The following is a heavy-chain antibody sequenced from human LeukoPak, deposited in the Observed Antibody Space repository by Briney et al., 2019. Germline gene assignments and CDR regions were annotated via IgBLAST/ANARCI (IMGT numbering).Heavy chain of an antibody. CDR2: IYTSGST. D-gene: IGHD6-6*01. CDR1: GGSISGYY. V-gene: IGHV4-4*09. CDR3: AKGRAARPLGYYFDY. J-gene: IGHJ4*01. Sequence: PSETLSLTCTVSGGSISGYYWSWIRQPPGKGLEWIGYIYTSGSTNYNPSLKSRVTISLDTSRNQFSLRLSSVTAADTAVYYCAKGRAARPLGYYFDYWGQGTLVTVSS.